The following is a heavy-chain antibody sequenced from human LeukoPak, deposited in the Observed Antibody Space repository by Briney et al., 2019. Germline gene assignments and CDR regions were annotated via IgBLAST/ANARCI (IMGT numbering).Heavy chain of an antibody. Sequence: SVKVSCKASGGTFSSYAIRWVREAPGQGLEWMGGIIPIFGTANYAQKFQGRVTITTDESTSTAYMELSSLRSEDTAVYYCARSRSYDILTGYLDYWGQGTLVTVSS. CDR1: GGTFSSYA. CDR2: IIPIFGTA. D-gene: IGHD3-9*01. V-gene: IGHV1-69*05. CDR3: ARSRSYDILTGYLDY. J-gene: IGHJ4*02.